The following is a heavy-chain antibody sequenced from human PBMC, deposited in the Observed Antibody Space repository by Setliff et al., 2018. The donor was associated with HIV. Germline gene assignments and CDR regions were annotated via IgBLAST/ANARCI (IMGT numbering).Heavy chain of an antibody. CDR3: SRQIFGVLIGYYGLDV. D-gene: IGHD3-3*01. V-gene: IGHV3-73*01. J-gene: IGHJ6*02. CDR2: IRSKVNTYAT. Sequence: GGSLRLSCAASGFTFSSAWMGWVRQASGKGLEWVGRIRSKVNTYATAYAASVKGRFIISRDDSKNTAYLQLNSLKTEDTAVYYCSRQIFGVLIGYYGLDVWGQGTTVTVSS. CDR1: GFTFSSAW.